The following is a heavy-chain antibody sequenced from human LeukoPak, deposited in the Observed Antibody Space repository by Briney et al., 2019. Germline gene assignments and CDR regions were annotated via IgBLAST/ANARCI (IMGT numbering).Heavy chain of an antibody. CDR3: ATNSDYDSSGYYYGYFDY. D-gene: IGHD3-22*01. J-gene: IGHJ4*02. Sequence: GGSLRLSCAAPGFTFNSYAMSWVRQAPGKGLEWVSAISGSGGSTYYADSVKGRFTISRDNSKNTLYLQMNSLRAEDTAVYYCATNSDYDSSGYYYGYFDYWGQGTLVTVSS. CDR2: ISGSGGST. V-gene: IGHV3-23*01. CDR1: GFTFNSYA.